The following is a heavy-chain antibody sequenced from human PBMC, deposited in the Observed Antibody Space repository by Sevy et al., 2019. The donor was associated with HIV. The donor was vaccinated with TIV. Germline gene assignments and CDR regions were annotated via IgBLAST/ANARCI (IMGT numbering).Heavy chain of an antibody. Sequence: GGSLRLSCSASGFIFSNYAMSWVRQAPGKGLEWVSSISGSGDAFYYSDSVKGRFTIYRDDSNNTLHLHLRSLRAEDTALYYCAKYFYGSGNYAFDNWGQGTLVTVSS. CDR1: GFIFSNYA. J-gene: IGHJ4*02. CDR2: ISGSGDAF. CDR3: AKYFYGSGNYAFDN. D-gene: IGHD3-10*01. V-gene: IGHV3-23*01.